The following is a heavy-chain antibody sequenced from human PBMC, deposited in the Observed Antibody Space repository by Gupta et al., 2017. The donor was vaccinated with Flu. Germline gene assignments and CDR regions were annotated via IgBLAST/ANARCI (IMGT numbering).Heavy chain of an antibody. CDR3: ARDSTVVRGDWFDP. D-gene: IGHD4-17*01. V-gene: IGHV3-48*01. Sequence: GFTFSVYSMNWVRQAPGKGLEWVSYISSSSSTIYYADSVKGRFTISRDNAKNSLNLQMNSLRAEDTAVYYCARDSTVVRGDWFDPWGQGTLGTVSS. CDR1: GFTFSVYS. CDR2: ISSSSSTI. J-gene: IGHJ5*02.